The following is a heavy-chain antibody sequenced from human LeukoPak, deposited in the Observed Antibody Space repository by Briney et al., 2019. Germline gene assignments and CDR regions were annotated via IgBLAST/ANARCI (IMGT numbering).Heavy chain of an antibody. J-gene: IGHJ4*02. D-gene: IGHD3-10*01. CDR2: IYYSGTT. CDR3: ARNDGSGSYGDY. CDR1: GGSISTYY. Sequence: SETLSLTCTVSGGSISTYYWSWIQQPPGEGLEWIGSIYYSGTTNSNPSLKSRATISVDTSKNHLSLKVSSVTAADTAVYYCARNDGSGSYGDYWGQGTLVTVSS. V-gene: IGHV4-59*01.